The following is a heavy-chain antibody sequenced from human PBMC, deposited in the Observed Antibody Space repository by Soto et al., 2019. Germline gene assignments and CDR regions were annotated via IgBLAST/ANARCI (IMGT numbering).Heavy chain of an antibody. Sequence: GGSLRLSCAASGLTFSHYSMTWVRQGPWKGLEWVSVISGSGVTSYYAASVKGRFTISRDNPKKMLFLKMNSLRAEDTAIYYSGKYSYGVAMSSPIAQQLHTWGQPTSLTVS. V-gene: IGHV3-23*01. D-gene: IGHD5-18*01. CDR3: GKYSYGVAMSSPIAQQLHT. CDR2: ISGSGVTS. CDR1: GLTFSHYS. J-gene: IGHJ6*02.